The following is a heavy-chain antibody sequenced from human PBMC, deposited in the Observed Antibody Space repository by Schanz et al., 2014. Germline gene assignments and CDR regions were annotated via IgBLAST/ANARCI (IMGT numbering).Heavy chain of an antibody. CDR1: GFAFSVYG. V-gene: IGHV3-33*01. Sequence: VQLVESGGGVVQPGRSLRLSCAASGFAFSVYGMHWVRQAPGKGPEWVAVIWSDGSTKYYADSVKGRFTISRDNSKNTLYLQMNSLRAEDTAVYYCAREQIMAAAGLVDYWGQGTLXTVSS. CDR3: AREQIMAAAGLVDY. J-gene: IGHJ4*02. D-gene: IGHD6-13*01. CDR2: IWSDGSTK.